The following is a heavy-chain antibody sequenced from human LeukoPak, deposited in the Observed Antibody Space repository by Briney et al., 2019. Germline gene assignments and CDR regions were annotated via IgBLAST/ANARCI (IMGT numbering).Heavy chain of an antibody. J-gene: IGHJ5*02. CDR3: ARVPSGGNKFDP. Sequence: ASVKVSCKASGYTFTSYDINWVRQATGQGLEWMGWMSPNSAKTGYAQKFQGRVTMTRNTSISTAYMELSSLRFEDTAVYYCARVPSGGNKFDPWGQGTLVIVSS. V-gene: IGHV1-8*01. CDR2: MSPNSAKT. D-gene: IGHD6-25*01. CDR1: GYTFTSYD.